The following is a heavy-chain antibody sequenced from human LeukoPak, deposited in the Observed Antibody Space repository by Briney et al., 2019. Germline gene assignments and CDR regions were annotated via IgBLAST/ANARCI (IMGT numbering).Heavy chain of an antibody. CDR2: ISSSSSYI. J-gene: IGHJ4*02. V-gene: IGHV3-21*01. CDR1: GFTFSSYS. D-gene: IGHD2-15*01. Sequence: PGGSLRLSCAASGFTFSSYSMNWVRQAPGKGLEWVSSISSSSSYIYYADSVKGRFSISRDNAKNSLYLQMNSLRAEDTAVYYCARTPGEHCSGGSCYTDWGQGTLVTVSS. CDR3: ARTPGEHCSGGSCYTD.